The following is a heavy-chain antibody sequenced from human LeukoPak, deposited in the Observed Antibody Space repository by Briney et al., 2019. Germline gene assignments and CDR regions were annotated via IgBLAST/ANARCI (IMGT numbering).Heavy chain of an antibody. CDR2: IYSGGST. D-gene: IGHD1-26*01. CDR3: ARISGGELHFDY. V-gene: IGHV3-53*01. Sequence: GGSLRLSCATSGFTVNTNYMSWVRQAPGKGLERVSVIYSGGSTYYADSVKGRFTISRDNFKNTLYLQMNSLRDEDTAVYYCARISGGELHFDYWGQGTLVTVSS. J-gene: IGHJ4*02. CDR1: GFTVNTNY.